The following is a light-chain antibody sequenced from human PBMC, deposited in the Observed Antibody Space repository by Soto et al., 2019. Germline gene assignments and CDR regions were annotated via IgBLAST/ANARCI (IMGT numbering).Light chain of an antibody. CDR3: TSYAGSNNLGV. V-gene: IGLV2-8*01. J-gene: IGLJ2*01. Sequence: QSALTQPPSASGSPGQAVTISCTGSSSDVGGYNYVSWYQQHPGKAPKLMIYEVDKRPSGVPDRFSGSKSGNTASLTVSGLQAEDEAYYYCTSYAGSNNLGVFGGGTKLTVL. CDR1: SSDVGGYNY. CDR2: EVD.